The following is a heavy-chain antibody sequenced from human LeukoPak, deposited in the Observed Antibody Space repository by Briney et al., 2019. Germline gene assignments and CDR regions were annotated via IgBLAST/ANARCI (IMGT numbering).Heavy chain of an antibody. CDR1: GYIFTNYY. Sequence: ASVNISCKASGYIFTNYYIHWVRQAPGQGLEWMGIINPSGGSTSYAQKFQGRVTMTRDTSTSTVYMELSSLRSEDTAVYYCARVVRGVRYFDYWGQGTLVTVSS. J-gene: IGHJ4*02. CDR3: ARVVRGVRYFDY. V-gene: IGHV1-46*01. CDR2: INPSGGST. D-gene: IGHD3-10*01.